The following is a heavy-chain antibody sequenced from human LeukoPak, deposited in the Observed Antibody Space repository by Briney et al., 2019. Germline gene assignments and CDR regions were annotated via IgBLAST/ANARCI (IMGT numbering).Heavy chain of an antibody. CDR3: AETAYDSGSGEFYFDY. CDR1: GFTVSSNY. Sequence: PGGSLRLSCAASGFTVSSNYMSWVRQAPGKGLEWVSVIYSGGSTYYADSVKGRFTISRDNSKSRLYLQMNSLRAEDTAVYYCAETAYDSGSGEFYFDYWGQGTLVTGSS. V-gene: IGHV3-53*01. J-gene: IGHJ4*02. D-gene: IGHD3-10*01. CDR2: IYSGGST.